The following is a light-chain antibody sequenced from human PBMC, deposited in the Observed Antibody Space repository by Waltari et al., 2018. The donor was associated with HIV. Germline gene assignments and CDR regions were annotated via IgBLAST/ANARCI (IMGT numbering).Light chain of an antibody. J-gene: IGLJ1*01. CDR2: SNN. V-gene: IGLV1-44*01. Sequence: QSVLTQPPSASGTPGQRVTISCSGSSSNIGRNTINWYQQLPGPAPKLLIYSNNQRPSGVPDRFSGSKSGTSASLAISGLQSEDEADYYCAAWDDSLKGYVFGTGTTVTVL. CDR1: SSNIGRNT. CDR3: AAWDDSLKGYV.